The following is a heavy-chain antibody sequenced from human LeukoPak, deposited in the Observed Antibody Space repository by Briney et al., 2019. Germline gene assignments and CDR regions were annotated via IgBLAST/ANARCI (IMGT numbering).Heavy chain of an antibody. CDR3: VKDPRDTYGTNWFVT. V-gene: IGHV3-23*01. CDR2: ISGTGGAT. CDR1: GFSFGNYA. Sequence: GGSLRLSCVASGFSFGNYAMSWVRQAPGKGLQWVSQISGTGGATWYAGFARDRFTISRDNSKKTLYLQMSGLRVEDTAMYYCVKDPRDTYGTNWFVTWGQGTLLIVSS. J-gene: IGHJ5*02. D-gene: IGHD2-21*01.